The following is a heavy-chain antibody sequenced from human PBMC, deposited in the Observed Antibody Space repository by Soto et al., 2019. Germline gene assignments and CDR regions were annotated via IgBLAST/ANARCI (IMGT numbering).Heavy chain of an antibody. CDR3: AKEMITFADFNFYCTDV. CDR2: ITWHSGTI. Sequence: EVQLVESGGGLVQPGTSLRLDCAASGFTFDQYTMHWVRQAPGKCLEWVSSITWHSGTIGYADSVKGRFTISRDNAKNSLYLQMNSLRGEDTALYYCAKEMITFADFNFYCTDVWGNGTTVTGSS. V-gene: IGHV3-9*01. CDR1: GFTFDQYT. D-gene: IGHD3-16*01. J-gene: IGHJ6*03.